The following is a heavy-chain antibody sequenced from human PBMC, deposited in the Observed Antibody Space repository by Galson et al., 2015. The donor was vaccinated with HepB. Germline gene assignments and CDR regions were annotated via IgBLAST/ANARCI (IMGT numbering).Heavy chain of an antibody. CDR2: IRYDGSNK. D-gene: IGHD6-13*01. CDR1: GFTFSSYG. CDR3: AKDQIVAAGFFDY. J-gene: IGHJ4*02. Sequence: SLRLSCAASGFTFSSYGMHWVRQAPGKGLEWVAFIRYDGSNKYYADSVKGRFTISRDNSKNTLSLQMNSLRAEDTAVYYCAKDQIVAAGFFDYWGQGTLVTVSS. V-gene: IGHV3-30*02.